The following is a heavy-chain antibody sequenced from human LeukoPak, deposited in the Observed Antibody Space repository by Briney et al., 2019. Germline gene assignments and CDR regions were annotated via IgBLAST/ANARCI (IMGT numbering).Heavy chain of an antibody. V-gene: IGHV3-23*01. CDR2: LRGSGDT. CDR1: GFTFSSYA. CDR3: AKESWVSNADAVL. J-gene: IGHJ4*02. Sequence: GGSLRLSCAASGFTFSSYAMSWVREAPARGLEWVSSLRGSGDTFYADSVKGRFTLSRDDSRNTVYLQLNNLRVEDTAVYYCAKESWVSNADAVLGGQGTVVTVSS. D-gene: IGHD1-1*01.